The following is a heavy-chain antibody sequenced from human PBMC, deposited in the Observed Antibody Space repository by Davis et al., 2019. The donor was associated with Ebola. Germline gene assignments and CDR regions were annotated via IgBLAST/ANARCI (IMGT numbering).Heavy chain of an antibody. CDR2: ISSDGSST. D-gene: IGHD5-24*01. J-gene: IGHJ3*02. CDR1: GFTFSSYW. V-gene: IGHV3-74*01. Sequence: HTGGSLRLSCAASGFTFSSYWMHWVRQVPGKGLVWVSRISSDGSSTSYADSVKGRFTISRDNAKNTLYLQKNSLRVEDTAVYYCAREIATTNDAFDIWGQGTMVSVSS. CDR3: AREIATTNDAFDI.